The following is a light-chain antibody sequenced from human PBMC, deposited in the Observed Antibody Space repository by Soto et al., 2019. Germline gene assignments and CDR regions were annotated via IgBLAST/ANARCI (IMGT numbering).Light chain of an antibody. J-gene: IGKJ1*01. Sequence: EIVLTQSPGTLSLSPGERATLSCRASQSRSKNYLAWYQHKPGQAPRLLIHDASNRATGIPDRFSGSGSGTDCSLTLSSLEPEDSAVYYCQQCVTAPLTFGPGTKVEI. CDR1: QSRSKNY. CDR3: QQCVTAPLT. V-gene: IGKV3-20*01. CDR2: DAS.